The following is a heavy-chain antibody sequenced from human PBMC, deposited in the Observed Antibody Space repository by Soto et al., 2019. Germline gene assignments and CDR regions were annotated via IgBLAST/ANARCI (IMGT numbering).Heavy chain of an antibody. J-gene: IGHJ6*03. Sequence: GGSLRLSCAASGFTFSSYWMHWVRQAPGKGLVWVSRINSDGSSTSYADSVKGRFTISRDNAKNTLYLQMNSLRAEDTAVYYCAREEQGGSYYYYMDVWGKGTTVTVSS. CDR1: GFTFSSYW. CDR3: AREEQGGSYYYYMDV. D-gene: IGHD1-26*01. V-gene: IGHV3-74*01. CDR2: INSDGSST.